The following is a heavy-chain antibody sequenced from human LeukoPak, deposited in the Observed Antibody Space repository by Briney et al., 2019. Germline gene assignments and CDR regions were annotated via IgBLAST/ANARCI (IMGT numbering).Heavy chain of an antibody. CDR3: ARGGGTAVADRKSKYDD. D-gene: IGHD6-19*01. CDR2: VNPSAGST. Sequence: ASVKVSCKASGYTFTTYYIHWVRQAPGQGLEWMGIVNPSAGSTSYAQKFQGRVTMTRDTSTSTVYMELSSLRSEDTAVYYCARGGGTAVADRKSKYDDWGQGTLVTVSS. V-gene: IGHV1-46*01. CDR1: GYTFTTYY. J-gene: IGHJ4*02.